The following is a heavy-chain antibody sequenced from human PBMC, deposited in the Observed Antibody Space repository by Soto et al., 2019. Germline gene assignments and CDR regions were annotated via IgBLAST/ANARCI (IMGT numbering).Heavy chain of an antibody. CDR2: ISSTTNYI. J-gene: IGHJ4*02. CDR3: ARESEDLTSNFDY. V-gene: IGHV3-21*06. CDR1: GFTFTRYS. Sequence: GGSLRLSCAASGFTFTRYSMNWVRQAPGKGLEWVSSISSTTNYICYGDSMKGRFTISRDNAKNSLYLEMNSLRAEDTAVYYCARESEDLTSNFDYWGQGTLVTVSS.